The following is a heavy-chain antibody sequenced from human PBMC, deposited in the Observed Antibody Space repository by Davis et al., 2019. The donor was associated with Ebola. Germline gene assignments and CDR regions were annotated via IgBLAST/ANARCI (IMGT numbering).Heavy chain of an antibody. J-gene: IGHJ5*02. CDR3: VRDSLPNTPGWSGPNWVDP. CDR1: GFTFSTYN. D-gene: IGHD6-19*01. CDR2: ISAGGTYV. Sequence: GESLKISCATSGFTFSTYNMNWVRQAPGKGLEWVASISAGGTYVHYADSLKGRFTVSRDNANSALSLQMTSLRAEDTAVYFCVRDSLPNTPGWSGPNWVDPWGQGTLVTVSS. V-gene: IGHV3-21*01.